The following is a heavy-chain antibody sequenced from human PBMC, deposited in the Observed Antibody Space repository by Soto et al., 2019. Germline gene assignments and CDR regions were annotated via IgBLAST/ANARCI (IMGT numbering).Heavy chain of an antibody. CDR1: GFTFSRYG. J-gene: IGHJ5*02. Sequence: QVQLVESGGGVAQPGTSLRLSCAASGFTFSRYGMHWVRQAPGKGLEWVAMIWYDGSHKNYGDSVKGRFTISRDNPKNTLFLLMDSLRVEDTALYYRARDRRDDRGNWFDPWGQGIMVTVSS. V-gene: IGHV3-33*01. CDR3: ARDRRDDRGNWFDP. D-gene: IGHD3-10*01. CDR2: IWYDGSHK.